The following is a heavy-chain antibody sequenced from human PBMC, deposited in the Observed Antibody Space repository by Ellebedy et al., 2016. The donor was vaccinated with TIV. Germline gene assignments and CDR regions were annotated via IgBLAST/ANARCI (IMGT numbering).Heavy chain of an antibody. D-gene: IGHD1-26*01. J-gene: IGHJ4*02. CDR1: GYTFSDYG. CDR2: FSAYNGNT. V-gene: IGHV1-18*01. CDR3: ARGTLYSGNYYLFDY. Sequence: ASVKVSXXASGYTFSDYGISWVRQAPGQGLEWMGWFSAYNGNTNYAQKVQGRVTMTTDTSTSTAYMELRSLRSDDTAVYYCARGTLYSGNYYLFDYWGQGTLVTVSS.